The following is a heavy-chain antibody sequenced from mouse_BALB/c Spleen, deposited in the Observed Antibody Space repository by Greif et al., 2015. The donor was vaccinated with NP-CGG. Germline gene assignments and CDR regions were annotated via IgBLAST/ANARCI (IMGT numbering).Heavy chain of an antibody. CDR2: INPSNGGT. CDR1: GYTFTSYY. V-gene: IGHV1S81*02. CDR3: TRRDYYGSRYYYAMDY. Sequence: QVQLQQSGAELVKPGASVKLSCKASGYTFTSYYMYWVKQRPGQGLEWIGEINPSNGGTNFNEKFKSKATLTVDKSSSTAYMQLSSLTSEDSAVYYCTRRDYYGSRYYYAMDYWGQGTSVTVSS. J-gene: IGHJ4*01. D-gene: IGHD1-1*01.